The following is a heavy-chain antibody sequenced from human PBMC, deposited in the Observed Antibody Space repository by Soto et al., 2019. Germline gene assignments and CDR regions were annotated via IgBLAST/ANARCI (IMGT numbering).Heavy chain of an antibody. J-gene: IGHJ4*02. CDR2: ITRSSSTI. V-gene: IGHV3-48*01. CDR1: GFSFKNYN. CDR3: ARNEGRWYLY. D-gene: IGHD1-1*01. Sequence: GGSLRLSCVASGFSFKNYNMNWFRQAPGKGLEWVSDITRSSSTINYADSVKGRFTISRDNAKNSLYLQMNSLRAEDTAVYYCARNEGRWYLYWGQGTLVTVSS.